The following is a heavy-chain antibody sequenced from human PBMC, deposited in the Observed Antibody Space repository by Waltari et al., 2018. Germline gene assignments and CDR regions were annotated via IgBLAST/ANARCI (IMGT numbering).Heavy chain of an antibody. V-gene: IGHV1-2*02. CDR3: AREGNDFDI. CDR2: INPNTGGT. Sequence: QVQLVQSGTEVKKPGASVKVSCKASGYSFTGHYIHWVRQAHGQGLEWMGWINPNTGGTHYAQNFKERVTMTRDTSITTAFMELSSLISDDAAVYYCAREGNDFDIWGQGTMVTVSS. CDR1: GYSFTGHY. J-gene: IGHJ3*02.